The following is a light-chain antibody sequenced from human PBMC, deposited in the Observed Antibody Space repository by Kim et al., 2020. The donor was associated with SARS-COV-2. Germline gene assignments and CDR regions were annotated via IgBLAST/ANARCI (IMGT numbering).Light chain of an antibody. V-gene: IGKV3-20*01. CDR1: QSVSSNY. Sequence: EIVLTQSPGTLSLSPGERATLSCTASQSVSSNYLAWYQQKPGQAPRLLIYGASNRATGIPDRFSGSGSGTDFTLTISRLEPEDFAVYYCQQYDNSPPYTFGQGTKLEI. CDR2: GAS. CDR3: QQYDNSPPYT. J-gene: IGKJ2*01.